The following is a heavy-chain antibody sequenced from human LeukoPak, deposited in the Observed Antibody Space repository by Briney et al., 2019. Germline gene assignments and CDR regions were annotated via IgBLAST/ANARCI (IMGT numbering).Heavy chain of an antibody. D-gene: IGHD3-22*01. J-gene: IGHJ4*02. V-gene: IGHV3-53*05. CDR2: IYSGGST. CDR1: GFTVSSNY. Sequence: GGSLRLSCAASGFTVSSNYMSWVRQAPGKGLEWVSVIYSGGSTYYADSVKGRFTISRDNSKNTLYLQMNSLRAEDTAVYYCARSGGRYYDSSGYPRDYWGQGTLVTVSS. CDR3: ARSGGRYYDSSGYPRDY.